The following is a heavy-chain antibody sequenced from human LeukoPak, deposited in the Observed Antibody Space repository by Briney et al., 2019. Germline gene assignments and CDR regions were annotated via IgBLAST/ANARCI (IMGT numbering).Heavy chain of an antibody. V-gene: IGHV4-59*01. CDR3: ARGPSIAALY. D-gene: IGHD6-6*01. J-gene: IGHJ4*02. CDR1: GVSISSYY. CDR2: IYYSGST. Sequence: KPSETLSLTCSVSGVSISSYYWSWIRQPPGKGLEWIGYIYYSGSTNYNPSLKSRVTISVDTSKNQFSLKLSSVTAADTAVYYCARGPSIAALYWGQGTLVTVSS.